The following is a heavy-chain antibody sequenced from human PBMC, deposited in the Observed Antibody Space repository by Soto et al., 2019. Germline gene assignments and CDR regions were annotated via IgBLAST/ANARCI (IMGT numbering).Heavy chain of an antibody. V-gene: IGHV3-30*18. Sequence: GGSLRLSCAASGFTFSSYGMHWVRQAPGKGLEWVAVISYDGSNKYYADPVKGRFTISRDNSKNTLYLQMNSLRAEDTAVYYCAKDWRNYDFWSGYYDYFDYWGQGTLVTVSS. D-gene: IGHD3-3*01. CDR3: AKDWRNYDFWSGYYDYFDY. CDR2: ISYDGSNK. CDR1: GFTFSSYG. J-gene: IGHJ4*02.